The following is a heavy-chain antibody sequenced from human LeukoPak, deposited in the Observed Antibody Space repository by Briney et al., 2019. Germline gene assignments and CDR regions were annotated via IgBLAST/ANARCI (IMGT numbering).Heavy chain of an antibody. CDR2: IKSKIDGGTT. Sequence: KAGGSLRLSCAASGFTSSNAWMSWVRQAPGKGLEWVGRIKSKIDGGTTDYAAPVKGRFTISRDDSKNTLYLQMNSLKTEDTAVYYCTTDRGSAADFDYWGQGTLVTVSS. CDR3: TTDRGSAADFDY. CDR1: GFTSSNAW. V-gene: IGHV3-15*01. D-gene: IGHD2-2*01. J-gene: IGHJ4*02.